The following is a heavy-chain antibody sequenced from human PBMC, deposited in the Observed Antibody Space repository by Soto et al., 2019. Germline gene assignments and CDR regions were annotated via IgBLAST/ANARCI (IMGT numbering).Heavy chain of an antibody. J-gene: IGHJ5*02. CDR2: FDPEDGET. V-gene: IGHV1-24*01. CDR1: GYTLTELS. Sequence: ASVKVSCKVSGYTLTELSMHWVRQAPGKGLEWMGGFDPEDGETIYAQKFQGRVTMTGDTSTDTAYMELSSLRSEDTAVYYCATRVAYYDFWSGYLNWFDPWGQGTLVTVS. CDR3: ATRVAYYDFWSGYLNWFDP. D-gene: IGHD3-3*01.